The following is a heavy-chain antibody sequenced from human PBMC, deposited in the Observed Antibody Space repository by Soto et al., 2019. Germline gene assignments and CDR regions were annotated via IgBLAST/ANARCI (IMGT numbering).Heavy chain of an antibody. V-gene: IGHV3-13*01. CDR1: GFTFSSYD. CDR3: ARGEGYCSGGSCYRYYYYGMDV. CDR2: IGTAGDT. J-gene: IGHJ6*02. Sequence: GGSLRLSCAASGFTFSSYDMHWVRQATGKGLEWVSAIGTAGDTYYPGSVKGRFTISRENARNSLYLQMNSLRAEDTAVYYCARGEGYCSGGSCYRYYYYGMDVWGQGTTVTVSS. D-gene: IGHD2-15*01.